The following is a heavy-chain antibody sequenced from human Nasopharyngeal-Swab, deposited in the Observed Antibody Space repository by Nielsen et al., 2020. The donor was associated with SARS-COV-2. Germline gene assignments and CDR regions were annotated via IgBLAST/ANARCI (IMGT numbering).Heavy chain of an antibody. V-gene: IGHV3-23*01. CDR3: ARVSPSGRAVAGPFDY. CDR1: EFTFSSHP. D-gene: IGHD6-19*01. J-gene: IGHJ4*02. Sequence: GESLKISCAASEFTFSSHPMSWVRQAPGQGLEWVSAISATGDATEYAASVKGRFTISRENSKSTLYLQMTSLRAEVTAVYYCARVSPSGRAVAGPFDYWGQGTLVTVSS. CDR2: ISATGDAT.